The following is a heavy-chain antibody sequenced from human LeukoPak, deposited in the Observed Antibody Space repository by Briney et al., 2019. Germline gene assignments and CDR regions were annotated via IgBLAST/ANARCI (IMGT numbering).Heavy chain of an antibody. CDR1: GGSISSYY. CDR2: IYPSGST. D-gene: IGHD6-19*01. J-gene: IGHJ4*02. V-gene: IGHV4-4*07. CDR3: ARQGSGWYGSDY. Sequence: PSETLSLTXTVSGGSISSYYWSWIRQPAGKGLEWIGRIYPSGSTDYNPSLKSRVTMSVDTSKNHFSLNLSSVTAADTAVYYCARQGSGWYGSDYRGQGTLVTVSS.